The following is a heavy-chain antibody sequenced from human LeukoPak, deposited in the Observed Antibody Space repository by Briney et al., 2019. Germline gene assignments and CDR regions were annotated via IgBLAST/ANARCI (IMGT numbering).Heavy chain of an antibody. D-gene: IGHD3-22*01. V-gene: IGHV1-18*01. CDR2: ISAYNGNT. Sequence: GASVKVSCKASGYTFTSYGISWVREAPGQGLEWMGWISAYNGNTNYAQKLQGRVTMTTDTSTSTAYMELRSLRSDDTAVYYCARYGEIDSSGYYFGSFDYWGQGTLVTVSS. J-gene: IGHJ4*02. CDR3: ARYGEIDSSGYYFGSFDY. CDR1: GYTFTSYG.